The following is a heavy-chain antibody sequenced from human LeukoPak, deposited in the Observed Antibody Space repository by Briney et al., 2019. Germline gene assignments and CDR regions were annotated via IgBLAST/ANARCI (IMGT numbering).Heavy chain of an antibody. J-gene: IGHJ3*02. CDR3: ARHRGYSKDAFDI. V-gene: IGHV4-59*08. CDR2: MDYSGST. CDR1: GGSISDYY. D-gene: IGHD6-13*01. Sequence: SETLSLTCTVSGGSISDYYWTWIRQSPGTGLEWIGYMDYSGSTAYNPSLKSRVTISIDTSKKQFSLELSSVTAADTAVYYCARHRGYSKDAFDIWGQGTMVTVSS.